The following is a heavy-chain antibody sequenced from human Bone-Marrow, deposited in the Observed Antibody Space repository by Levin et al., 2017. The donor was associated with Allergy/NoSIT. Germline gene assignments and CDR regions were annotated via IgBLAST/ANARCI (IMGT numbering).Heavy chain of an antibody. J-gene: IGHJ4*02. CDR2: IKSRADGGTT. Sequence: GESLKISCAASGFTVNNAWMSWLRQAPGKGLEWVGRIKSRADGGTTDYAAPVKGRFTISRGDSENTLYLQMNSLKTEDTAMYFCRTDKLDSRRRFDYWSQGTLVTVSS. D-gene: IGHD1-1*01. CDR1: GFTVNNAW. V-gene: IGHV3-15*01. CDR3: RTDKLDSRRRFDY.